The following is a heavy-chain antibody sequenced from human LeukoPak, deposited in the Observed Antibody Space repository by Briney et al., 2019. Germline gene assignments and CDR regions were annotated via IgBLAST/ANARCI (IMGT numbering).Heavy chain of an antibody. J-gene: IGHJ4*02. CDR2: ISSDGRNE. CDR1: GFTFSAHA. CDR3: ARDKIVGATLLDY. D-gene: IGHD1-26*01. Sequence: GGSLRLSCAASGFTFSAHAIHWVRQAPGKGLEWVTVISSDGRNEYFADSVKGRFTISRDNTQNSLYLQMNSLRAEDTAVYYCARDKIVGATLLDYWGQGALVIVSS. V-gene: IGHV3-30*04.